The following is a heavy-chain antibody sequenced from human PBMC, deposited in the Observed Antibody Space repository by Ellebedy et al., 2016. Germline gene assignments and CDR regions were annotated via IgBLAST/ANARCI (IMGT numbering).Heavy chain of an antibody. J-gene: IGHJ4*02. CDR3: ARDRRAVAGPLDY. V-gene: IGHV1-18*01. D-gene: IGHD6-19*01. Sequence: TLQGRVTVTADTSTSTAYMELRSLKSDDTAVYYCARDRRAVAGPLDYWGQGTLVTVSS.